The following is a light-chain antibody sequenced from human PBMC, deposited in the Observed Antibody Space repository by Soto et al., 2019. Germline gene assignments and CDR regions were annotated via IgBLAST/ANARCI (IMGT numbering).Light chain of an antibody. J-gene: IGKJ2*01. CDR1: QSVNSN. Sequence: ETVMTQSPATLSVSPGERATLSCRASQSVNSNLAWYQQKPGQAPRLLIYGASTRATGIPARFSGSGSGTEFTLTISSVQSEDFAVYYGQQYNNWPPYTFGQGTKLEIK. V-gene: IGKV3-15*01. CDR3: QQYNNWPPYT. CDR2: GAS.